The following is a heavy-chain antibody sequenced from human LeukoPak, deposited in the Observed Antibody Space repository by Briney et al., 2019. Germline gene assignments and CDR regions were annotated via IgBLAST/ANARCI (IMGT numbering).Heavy chain of an antibody. CDR2: INHGGNT. V-gene: IGHV4-34*01. Sequence: SETLSLTCAVYGGSLSGYFWSWIRQPPGKGQEWIGEINHGGNTNYNPSLKSRVTMSVDTSKNHFYLELSSVTAADTAVYYCARQGSGSSYYYYTFPYWGQGTLVTVSS. D-gene: IGHD1-26*01. CDR3: ARQGSGSSYYYYTFPY. J-gene: IGHJ4*02. CDR1: GGSLSGYF.